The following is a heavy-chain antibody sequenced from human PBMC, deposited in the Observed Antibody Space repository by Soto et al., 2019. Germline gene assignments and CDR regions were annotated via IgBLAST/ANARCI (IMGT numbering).Heavy chain of an antibody. V-gene: IGHV1-8*01. Sequence: ASVKVSCKASGYTFTSYDINWVRQATGQGLEWMGWMNPNSGNTGYAQKFQGRVTMTRNTSISTAYMELSSLRSEDTAVYYCAIESTIFRGVIALTYCYYYMDVWGKVTTVTVS. D-gene: IGHD3-10*01. CDR3: AIESTIFRGVIALTYCYYYMDV. J-gene: IGHJ6*03. CDR1: GYTFTSYD. CDR2: MNPNSGNT.